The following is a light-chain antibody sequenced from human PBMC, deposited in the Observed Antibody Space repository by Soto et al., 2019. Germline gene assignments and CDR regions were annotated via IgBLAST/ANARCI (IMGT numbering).Light chain of an antibody. J-gene: IGKJ1*01. V-gene: IGKV3D-15*01. CDR1: QSVSSK. Sequence: EIVLTQSPGSLSLSRVERGKLSFRASQSVSSKLAWYQQKPGQAPRLLIYGASSRATGIPDRFSGSGSGTDFTLTINSLQSEDFAVYYCQQYNNWWTFGQGTKVDIK. CDR2: GAS. CDR3: QQYNNWWT.